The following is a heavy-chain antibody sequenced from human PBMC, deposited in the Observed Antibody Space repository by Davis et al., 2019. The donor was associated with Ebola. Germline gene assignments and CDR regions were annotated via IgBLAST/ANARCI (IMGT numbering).Heavy chain of an antibody. Sequence: SVKVSCKASGGTFSSYAISWVRQAPGQGLEWMGGIIPILGIANYAQKFQGRVTITRNTSISTAYMELSSLRSEDTAVYYCARAGFLEWLFRRYYYYGMDVWGQGTTVTVSS. D-gene: IGHD3-3*01. J-gene: IGHJ6*02. V-gene: IGHV1-69*10. CDR3: ARAGFLEWLFRRYYYYGMDV. CDR1: GGTFSSYA. CDR2: IIPILGIA.